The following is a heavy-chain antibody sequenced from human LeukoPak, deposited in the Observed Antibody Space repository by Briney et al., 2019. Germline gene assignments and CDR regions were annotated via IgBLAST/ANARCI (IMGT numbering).Heavy chain of an antibody. CDR2: ISYDGSNK. CDR3: ARDQGPQVDNYYYGMGV. J-gene: IGHJ6*02. D-gene: IGHD5-12*01. Sequence: GRSLRLSCAASGFTFSSYAMHWVRQAPGKGLEWVAVISYDGSNKYYADSVKGRFTISRDNSKNTLYLQMNSLRAEDTAVYYCARDQGPQVDNYYYGMGVGGQGTTVTVSS. V-gene: IGHV3-30-3*01. CDR1: GFTFSSYA.